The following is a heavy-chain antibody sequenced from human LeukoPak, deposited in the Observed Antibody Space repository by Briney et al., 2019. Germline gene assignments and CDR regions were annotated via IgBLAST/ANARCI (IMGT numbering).Heavy chain of an antibody. CDR3: ARDPSDGTKAFDD. CDR1: AFTFSYYA. CDR2: ISGSGST. V-gene: IGHV3-23*01. J-gene: IGHJ4*02. Sequence: GGSLRLSCAASAFTFSYYAMSWVRQTPGRGLEWVSAISGSGSTHYADSVKGRFTISRDNSKNTLYLQMNSLRDEDTAVYYCARDPSDGTKAFDDWGQGTLVTVSS.